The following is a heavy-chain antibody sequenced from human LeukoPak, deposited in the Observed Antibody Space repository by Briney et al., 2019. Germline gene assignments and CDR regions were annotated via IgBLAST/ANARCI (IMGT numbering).Heavy chain of an antibody. CDR2: IKQDGSEK. V-gene: IGHV3-7*01. D-gene: IGHD6-19*01. CDR1: GFTLSSYW. J-gene: IGHJ4*02. CDR3: ARDQDSKWLVDCDY. Sequence: GGSLRLSCAASGFTLSSYWMSWVRQAPGKGLEWVANIKQDGSEKYYVDSVKGRFTISRDNAKNSLYLQMNSLRAEDTAVYYCARDQDSKWLVDCDYWGQGNLVTVS.